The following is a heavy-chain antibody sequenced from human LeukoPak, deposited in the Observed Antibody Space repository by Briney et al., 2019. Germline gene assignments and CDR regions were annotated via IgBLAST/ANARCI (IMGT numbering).Heavy chain of an antibody. Sequence: GAPVKVSCKASGYTFTSYDINWVRQATGQGLEWMGWMNPNSGNTGYAQKLQGRVTMTTDTSTSTVYMELRSLRSDDTAVYYCARDYSGYDGFDYWGQGTLVTVSS. CDR2: MNPNSGNT. CDR3: ARDYSGYDGFDY. D-gene: IGHD5-12*01. J-gene: IGHJ4*02. CDR1: GYTFTSYD. V-gene: IGHV1-8*01.